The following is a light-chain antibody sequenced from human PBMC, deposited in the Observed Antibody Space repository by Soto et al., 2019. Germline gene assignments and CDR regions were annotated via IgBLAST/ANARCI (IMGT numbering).Light chain of an antibody. J-gene: IGKJ1*01. V-gene: IGKV1-39*01. CDR1: QSISSY. CDR3: QQSYSTPSDWT. Sequence: DIQMTQSPSSLSASVGDRVTITCRASQSISSYLNWYQQKPGKAPKLLIYAASSLQSGVPSRFSGSGSGTDFTLTISSLQPEDFATYYCQQSYSTPSDWTFGQGTKVDI. CDR2: AAS.